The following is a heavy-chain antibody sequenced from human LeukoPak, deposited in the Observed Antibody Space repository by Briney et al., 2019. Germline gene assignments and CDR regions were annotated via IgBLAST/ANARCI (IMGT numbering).Heavy chain of an antibody. CDR3: AKPRTTGLGWAQFDY. V-gene: IGHV3-23*01. CDR2: FDGNGPNT. CDR1: GFTFSSFA. J-gene: IGHJ4*02. Sequence: GGSLRLSCAASGFTFSSFAMTWVRQAPGKGLEWVSGFDGNGPNTYYADSVKGRWTISRDNSRNTLYLEVNSLRPEDTAIYYCAKPRTTGLGWAQFDYWGQGSLVTVSP. D-gene: IGHD2-8*02.